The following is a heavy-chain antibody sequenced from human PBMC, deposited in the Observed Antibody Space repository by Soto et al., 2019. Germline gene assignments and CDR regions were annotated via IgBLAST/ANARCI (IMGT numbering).Heavy chain of an antibody. CDR3: ARLGFCSSIDCYVNAFDI. J-gene: IGHJ3*02. Sequence: PSETLSLTCTVSGGYICSGDYYWSWIRQPPGKGLEWIGYMFYSGSSTNYNPSLKSRVTISVDTSKNQFSLKLSSVTAADTAVYYCARLGFCSSIDCYVNAFDIWGQGTMVTVSS. D-gene: IGHD2-2*01. V-gene: IGHV4-61*08. CDR1: GGYICSGDYY. CDR2: MFYSGSST.